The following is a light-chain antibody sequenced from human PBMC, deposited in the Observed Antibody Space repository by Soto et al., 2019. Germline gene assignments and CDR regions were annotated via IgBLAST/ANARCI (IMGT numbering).Light chain of an antibody. CDR1: SSDVGGHNH. CDR3: SSYAGSMNLI. J-gene: IGLJ2*01. CDR2: EVS. V-gene: IGLV2-8*01. Sequence: QSALTQPPSAAGSTGQSVTISCTGSSSDVGGHNHVSWYQQHPGKAPKLMIYEVSKRPSGVPDRFSGSKSVNTASLTVSGLQAEDEADYYCSSYAGSMNLIFGGGTKLTVL.